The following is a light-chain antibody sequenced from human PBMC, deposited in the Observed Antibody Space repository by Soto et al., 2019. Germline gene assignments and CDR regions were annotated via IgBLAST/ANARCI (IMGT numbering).Light chain of an antibody. V-gene: IGLV1-51*01. CDR1: SSNIGRNF. CDR2: DNN. Sequence: QSVLTQPPSVSAAPGQKVTISYSGSSSNIGRNFVSWYQQLPGTAPKLLIYDNNKRPSGIPDRFSGSKSGTSATLGITGLQTGDEADYYCGAWDSSLSVVLFGGGTKLTVL. J-gene: IGLJ2*01. CDR3: GAWDSSLSVVL.